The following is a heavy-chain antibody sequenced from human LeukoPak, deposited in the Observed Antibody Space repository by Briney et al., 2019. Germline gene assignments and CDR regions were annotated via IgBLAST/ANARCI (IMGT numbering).Heavy chain of an antibody. CDR3: VKGRYEILTGYYDAFDI. Sequence: GGSLRLSCAVSGFTFSNYDMHWVRQAPGKGLEWVAVIWYDGRNKYYADSVKGRFTISRDNSKNTLYLQMSSLRAEDTAVYYCVKGRYEILTGYYDAFDIWGQGTMVTVSS. J-gene: IGHJ3*02. V-gene: IGHV3-30*02. CDR1: GFTFSNYD. D-gene: IGHD3-9*01. CDR2: IWYDGRNK.